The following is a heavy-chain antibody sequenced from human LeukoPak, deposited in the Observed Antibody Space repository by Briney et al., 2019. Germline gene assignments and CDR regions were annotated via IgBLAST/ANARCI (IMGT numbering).Heavy chain of an antibody. V-gene: IGHV4-4*09. CDR2: IYTSGST. Sequence: SETLSLTCTVSGGSISSYYWSWIRQPPGKGLEWIGYIYTSGSTNYNPSLKSRVTISVDTSKNQFSLKLSSVTAADTAVYYCARFAGAYYMGVWGKGTTVTVSS. CDR3: ARFAGAYYMGV. J-gene: IGHJ6*03. D-gene: IGHD3-16*01. CDR1: GGSISSYY.